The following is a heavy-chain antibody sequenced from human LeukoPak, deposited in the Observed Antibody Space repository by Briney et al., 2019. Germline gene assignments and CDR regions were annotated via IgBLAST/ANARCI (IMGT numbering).Heavy chain of an antibody. V-gene: IGHV1-69*05. D-gene: IGHD6-6*01. CDR3: ARGLRVRGAGYSSSSNNPTGDFGDFDY. CDR1: GGTFSSYA. J-gene: IGHJ4*02. Sequence: ASVKVSCKASGGTFSSYAISWVRQAPGQGLEWMGGIIPIFGTANYAQKFQGRVTMTTDTSTSTAYMELRSLRSDDTAVYYCARGLRVRGAGYSSSSNNPTGDFGDFDYWGQGTLVTVSS. CDR2: IIPIFGTA.